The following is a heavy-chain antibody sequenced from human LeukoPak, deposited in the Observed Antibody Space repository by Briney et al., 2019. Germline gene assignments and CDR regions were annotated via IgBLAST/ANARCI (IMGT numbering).Heavy chain of an antibody. J-gene: IGHJ4*02. CDR1: GFTFSSYA. V-gene: IGHV3-64D*06. CDR3: VKHYYDSSGYYRDY. D-gene: IGHD3-22*01. CDR2: ISCSGDTT. Sequence: PGGTLRLSCSASGFTFSSYAMHWVRQAPGKGLEYVSAISCSGDTTYYTDPVKGRFTISRDNSKNTLYLQMSSLRAEDTAAYYCVKHYYDSSGYYRDYWGQGTLVTVSS.